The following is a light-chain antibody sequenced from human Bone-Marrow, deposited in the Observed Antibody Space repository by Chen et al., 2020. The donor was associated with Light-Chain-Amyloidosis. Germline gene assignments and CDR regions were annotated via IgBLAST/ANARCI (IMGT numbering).Light chain of an antibody. V-gene: IGLV1-44*01. CDR1: SSNIGSNA. J-gene: IGLJ3*02. CDR2: SDI. Sequence: QSVLTQPPSASVTPGQRVTISCSGSSSNIGSNAISWYQHLPGTAPQLLIYSDIQRPSGVPDRFSGSKSGTSASLAISGLQSEDEANYYCATWDDSLNSPVFGGGTKLTVL. CDR3: ATWDDSLNSPV.